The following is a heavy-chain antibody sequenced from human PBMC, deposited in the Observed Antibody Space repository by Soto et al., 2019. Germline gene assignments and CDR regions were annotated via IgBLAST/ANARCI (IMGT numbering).Heavy chain of an antibody. Sequence: QVQLVQSGAEVKKPGASVKVSCKASGYTFTSYDINWVRQATGQGLEWMGWMNPNSGNTGYAQKFKGRVTMTRNTSISTAYMELSSLRSEHTSVYYCARVGSSSGYVTFYYYYCVIDVFVQGTTVTVSS. D-gene: IGHD6-13*01. J-gene: IGHJ6*02. CDR1: GYTFTSYD. V-gene: IGHV1-8*01. CDR3: ARVGSSSGYVTFYYYYCVIDV. CDR2: MNPNSGNT.